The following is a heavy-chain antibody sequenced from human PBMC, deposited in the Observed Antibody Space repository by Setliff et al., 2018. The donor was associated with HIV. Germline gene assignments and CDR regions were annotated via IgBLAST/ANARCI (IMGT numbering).Heavy chain of an antibody. J-gene: IGHJ4*02. CDR1: GFTFSSYS. CDR3: AKAGRIAARPGYDY. V-gene: IGHV3-23*01. D-gene: IGHD6-6*01. CDR2: ISGSGGST. Sequence: PGGSLRLSCAASGFTFSSYSMNWVRQAPGKGLEWVSAISGSGGSTYYADSVKGRFTISRDNSKNTLYLQMNSLRAEDTAVYYCAKAGRIAARPGYDYWGQGTLVTVSS.